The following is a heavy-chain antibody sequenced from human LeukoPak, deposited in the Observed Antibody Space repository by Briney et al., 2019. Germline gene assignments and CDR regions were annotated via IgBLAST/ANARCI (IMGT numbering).Heavy chain of an antibody. CDR3: ARALGLLELIDY. V-gene: IGHV1-69*13. D-gene: IGHD2-15*01. CDR1: GGTFSSYA. CDR2: IIPIFGTA. J-gene: IGHJ4*02. Sequence: SVKVSCKASGGTFSSYAISWVRQAPGQGLEWMGGIIPIFGTANYAQKFQGRVTITADESTSTAYMELSSLRSEDTAVYYCARALGLLELIDYWGQGTLVTVSS.